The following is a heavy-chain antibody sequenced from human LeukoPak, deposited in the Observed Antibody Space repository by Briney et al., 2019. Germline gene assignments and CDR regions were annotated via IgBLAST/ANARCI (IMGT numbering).Heavy chain of an antibody. CDR1: GFTFSSYG. Sequence: GGSLRLSCAASGFTFSSYGMHWVRQAPGEGLEWVAFIRYDGSNKYYADSVKGQFTISRDNSKNTLYLQMNSLRAEDTAVYYCAKDRGTYYYDSSGPGLGYWGQGTLVTVSS. CDR2: IRYDGSNK. D-gene: IGHD3-22*01. CDR3: AKDRGTYYYDSSGPGLGY. V-gene: IGHV3-30*02. J-gene: IGHJ4*02.